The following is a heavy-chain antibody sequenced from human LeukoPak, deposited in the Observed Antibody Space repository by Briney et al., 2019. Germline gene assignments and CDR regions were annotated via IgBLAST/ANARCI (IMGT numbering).Heavy chain of an antibody. D-gene: IGHD3-10*01. CDR3: ARGYGWSSYNNFNH. V-gene: IGHV1-2*02. CDR2: INPNSGGT. Sequence: ASVKVSCKASGYTFTGYYMHWVRQAPGQGLGWMGWINPNSGGTNYAQKFQGRVTMTRDTSISTAYMELSRLRSDDTAVYYCARGYGWSSYNNFNHWGQGILVTVSS. CDR1: GYTFTGYY. J-gene: IGHJ4*02.